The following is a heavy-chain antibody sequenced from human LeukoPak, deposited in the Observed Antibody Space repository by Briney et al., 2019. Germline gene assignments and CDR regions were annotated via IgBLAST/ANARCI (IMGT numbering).Heavy chain of an antibody. Sequence: SETLSLTCTVSGGSISSGGYYLSWIRQHPGKGLEWIGYIYYSGSTYYNPSLKSRVTISVNTSKNQFSLKLSSVTAADTAVYYCARVGYYDSSIDYWGQGTLVTVSS. CDR3: ARVGYYDSSIDY. CDR1: GGSISSGGYY. D-gene: IGHD3-22*01. V-gene: IGHV4-31*03. J-gene: IGHJ4*02. CDR2: IYYSGST.